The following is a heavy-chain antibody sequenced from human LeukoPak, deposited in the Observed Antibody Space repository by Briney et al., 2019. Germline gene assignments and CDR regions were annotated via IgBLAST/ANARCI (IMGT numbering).Heavy chain of an antibody. J-gene: IGHJ3*02. CDR2: IYYSGST. D-gene: IGHD2-2*02. CDR1: GGSISSSSYY. Sequence: PSETLSLTCTVSGGSISSSSYYWGWIRQPPGKGLEWIGSIYYSGSTYYNPSLKSRVTISVDTSKNQFSLKLSSVTAADTAVYYCARDREEEDIVVVPAAIRRRLDAFDIWGQGTMVTVSS. V-gene: IGHV4-39*02. CDR3: ARDREEEDIVVVPAAIRRRLDAFDI.